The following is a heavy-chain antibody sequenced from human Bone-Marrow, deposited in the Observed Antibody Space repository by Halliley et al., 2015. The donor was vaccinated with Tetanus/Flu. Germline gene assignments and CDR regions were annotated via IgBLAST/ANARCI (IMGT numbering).Heavy chain of an antibody. CDR2: ISTGSDIT. Sequence: QLVQSGAEVKKPGASVKVSCKASGYTFTKFAIHWVRQAPGQSPEWVGWISTGSDITKYSQKFKGRVTISRDTSATTAYMELSSLRSEDTAVYYCAREEDSSGYQPFDYWGQGTLVTVSS. J-gene: IGHJ4*02. CDR1: GYTFTKFA. D-gene: IGHD3-22*01. V-gene: IGHV1-3*04. CDR3: AREEDSSGYQPFDY.